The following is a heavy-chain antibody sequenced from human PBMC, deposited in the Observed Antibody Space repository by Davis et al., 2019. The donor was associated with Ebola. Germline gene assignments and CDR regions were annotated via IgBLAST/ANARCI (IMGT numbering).Heavy chain of an antibody. Sequence: AASVKVSCKASAYTFTSYGISWVRQAPGQGLEWMGWISAYNGNTNYAQKLQGRVTMTTDTSTSTAYMELRSLSSDDTAVYYCARDLSRTGDYDFWSGYDGFDPWGQGTLVTVSS. CDR3: ARDLSRTGDYDFWSGYDGFDP. V-gene: IGHV1-18*01. D-gene: IGHD3-3*01. CDR1: AYTFTSYG. CDR2: ISAYNGNT. J-gene: IGHJ5*02.